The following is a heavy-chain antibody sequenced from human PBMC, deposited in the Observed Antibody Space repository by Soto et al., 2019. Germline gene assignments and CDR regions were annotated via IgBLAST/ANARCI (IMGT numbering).Heavy chain of an antibody. D-gene: IGHD2-21*01. CDR1: GSSISSSGYY. CDR3: ARLPSRHCVDY. CDR2: MYYNVGT. V-gene: IGHV4-39*01. J-gene: IGHJ4*02. Sequence: PSETLSLTCIVSGSSISSSGYYWGWIRQPPGKGLEWIASMYYNVGTYYNPSLKSRVTISVDTSANQFSLKLSSVTAADTAVYYCARLPSRHCVDYWRQRTLVTVS.